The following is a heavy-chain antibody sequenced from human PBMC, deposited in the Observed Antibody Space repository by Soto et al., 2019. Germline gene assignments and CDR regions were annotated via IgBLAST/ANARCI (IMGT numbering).Heavy chain of an antibody. CDR2: INHSGST. CDR1: GGSFSGYY. D-gene: IGHD2-15*01. J-gene: IGHJ4*02. V-gene: IGHV4-34*01. Sequence: QVQLQQWGAGLLKPSETLSLTCAVYGGSFSGYYWSWIHQPPGKGLEWIGEINHSGSTNYNPSLKSRVTISVDTSKNQFSLKLSSVTAADTAVYYCARGRLGYCSGGSCYRWGQGTLVTVSS. CDR3: ARGRLGYCSGGSCYR.